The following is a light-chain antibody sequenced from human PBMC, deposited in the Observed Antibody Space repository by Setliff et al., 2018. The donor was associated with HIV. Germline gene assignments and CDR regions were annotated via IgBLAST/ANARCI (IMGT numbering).Light chain of an antibody. Sequence: SALAQPPSVSGAPGQRVTISCTGSSSNIGAGSDVHWYQQLPGTAPKLLIYGNNNRPSGIPDRFSGSKSGTSASPAITGLRAEDEADYYCQSYDSSLYVFGTGTKVTVL. V-gene: IGLV1-40*01. CDR2: GNN. CDR1: SSNIGAGSD. CDR3: QSYDSSLYV. J-gene: IGLJ1*01.